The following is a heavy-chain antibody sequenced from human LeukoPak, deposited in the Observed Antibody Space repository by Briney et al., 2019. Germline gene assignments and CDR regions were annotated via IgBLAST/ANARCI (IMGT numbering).Heavy chain of an antibody. D-gene: IGHD1-26*01. CDR2: MNIDGSEK. CDR1: GFTFSNYW. Sequence: PGGSLRLSCAASGFTFSNYWMGWVRQAPGKRLEWVANMNIDGSEKYYADSVKGRFSISRDNARNSVYLQMASLRVEDTAVYYCARDPVEWELLLDDWGQGTLVTVSS. CDR3: ARDPVEWELLLDD. V-gene: IGHV3-7*01. J-gene: IGHJ4*02.